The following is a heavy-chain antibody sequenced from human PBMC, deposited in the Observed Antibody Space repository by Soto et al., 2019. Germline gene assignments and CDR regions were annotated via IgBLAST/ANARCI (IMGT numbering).Heavy chain of an antibody. CDR2: ISAAGDP. J-gene: IGHJ6*02. V-gene: IGHV3-13*05. Sequence: EVQLVESGGGLVQPGGSLRLSCEDSGFTFRNYDMHWVRQGTGKGLEWVSGISAAGDPDYADSVEVRFTISRENAKNSFFLQMNSLKVGDTAVYYCARTDRDFYGLDVWGQGTTVIVSS. CDR3: ARTDRDFYGLDV. CDR1: GFTFRNYD.